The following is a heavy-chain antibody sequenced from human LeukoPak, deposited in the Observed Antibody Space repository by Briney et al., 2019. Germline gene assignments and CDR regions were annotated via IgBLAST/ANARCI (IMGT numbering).Heavy chain of an antibody. V-gene: IGHV3-30*18. CDR3: AKDIDFDWIFDY. CDR1: GFTFSTYG. CDR2: ISYDGSNE. Sequence: GGSLRLSCAASGFTFSTYGMHWVRQAPGKGLEWVAVISYDGSNEYYADSVKGRFSISRDNSKNTLSLQMNSLRAEDTAVYYCAKDIDFDWIFDYWGQGTLVTVSS. D-gene: IGHD3-9*01. J-gene: IGHJ4*02.